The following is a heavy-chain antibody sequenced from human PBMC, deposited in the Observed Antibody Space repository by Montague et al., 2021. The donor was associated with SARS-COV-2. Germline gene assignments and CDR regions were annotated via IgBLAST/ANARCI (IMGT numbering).Heavy chain of an antibody. CDR3: ARRVTGTTGHYYYYCMDV. Sequence: RIYYSGRTYYNPSLKSRVTISVDTSKNQFSLKLSSVTAADTAVYYCARRVTGTTGHYYYYCMDVWGQGTTVTVS. D-gene: IGHD1-20*01. J-gene: IGHJ6*02. V-gene: IGHV4-39*01. CDR2: IYYSGRT.